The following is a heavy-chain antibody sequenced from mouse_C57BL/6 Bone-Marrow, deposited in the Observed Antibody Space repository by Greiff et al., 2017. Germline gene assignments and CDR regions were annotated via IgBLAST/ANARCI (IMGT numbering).Heavy chain of an antibody. J-gene: IGHJ3*01. D-gene: IGHD3-2*02. CDR1: GYTFTSYG. Sequence: QVQLQQSGAELARPGASVKLSCKASGYTFTSYGLSWVKQRTGQGLEWIGEIYPRSGNTYYNEKFKGKATLTADKYSSTAYMELRSLTSEDAAVYFCARERSSGYLAYWGQGTLVTVSA. CDR2: IYPRSGNT. V-gene: IGHV1-81*01. CDR3: ARERSSGYLAY.